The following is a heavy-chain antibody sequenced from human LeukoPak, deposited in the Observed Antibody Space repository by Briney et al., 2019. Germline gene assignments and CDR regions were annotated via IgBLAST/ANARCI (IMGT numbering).Heavy chain of an antibody. CDR3: ARSRLASRIYYFDY. J-gene: IGHJ4*02. V-gene: IGHV4-61*02. Sequence: SETLSLTCTVSGGSISSSSYYWSWVRQPAGKGLEWIGRIYTSGSTSYNPSLKSRVTISIDTSKNQFSLKLRSVTAADTAVYYCARSRLASRIYYFDYWGQGTLVTVSS. CDR1: GGSISSSSYY. CDR2: IYTSGST.